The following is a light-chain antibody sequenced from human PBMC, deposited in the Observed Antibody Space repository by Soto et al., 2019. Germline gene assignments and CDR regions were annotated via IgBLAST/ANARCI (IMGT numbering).Light chain of an antibody. V-gene: IGKV1-5*01. CDR1: QSISSW. Sequence: IQMTQSPSTLSATVGDRVTITCRASQSISSWLAWYQQKPGKAPKLLIYDASSLESGVPSRFSGSGSGTEFTLTISSLQPEDFATYYCQQVNSYPFTFGQGTRLEI. J-gene: IGKJ5*01. CDR2: DAS. CDR3: QQVNSYPFT.